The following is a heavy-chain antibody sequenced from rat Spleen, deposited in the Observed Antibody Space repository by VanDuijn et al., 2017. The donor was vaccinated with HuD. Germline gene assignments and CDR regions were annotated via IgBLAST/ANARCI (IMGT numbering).Heavy chain of an antibody. CDR1: GFSLTSYN. V-gene: IGHV2-41*01. D-gene: IGHD1-10*01. J-gene: IGHJ2*01. CDR3: ASLTTGAGFDY. Sequence: QVQLKESGPGLVQPSQTLSLTCTVAGFSLTSYNVHWVRQPPGKGLEWMGVIWNTGGPRYNSALKSRLSISKDTSKSQVFLKMNSLQTEDTATYYCASLTTGAGFDYWGQGVMVTVSS. CDR2: IWNTGGP.